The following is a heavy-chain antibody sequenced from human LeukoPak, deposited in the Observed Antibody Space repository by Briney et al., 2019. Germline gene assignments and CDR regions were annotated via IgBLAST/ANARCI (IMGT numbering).Heavy chain of an antibody. J-gene: IGHJ4*02. CDR3: VRPLLTGYDSSGYSYYFDY. D-gene: IGHD3-22*01. V-gene: IGHV4-4*07. Sequence: SETLSLTCTVSGGSISSDYWSWIRQPAGKGLEWIGRIHTSGSTNYNPSLKSRVTMSVDTSKNQFSLKLSSVTAADTAVYYCVRPLLTGYDSSGYSYYFDYWGQGTLVTVSS. CDR2: IHTSGST. CDR1: GGSISSDY.